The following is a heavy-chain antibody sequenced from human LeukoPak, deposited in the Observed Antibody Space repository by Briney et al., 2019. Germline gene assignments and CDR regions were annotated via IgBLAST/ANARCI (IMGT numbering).Heavy chain of an antibody. Sequence: GGSLRLSCAASGFSFSSYAMHWVRQAPGKGLEWVAFIRYDASNKYYADSVKGRFTISRDNSKDTLYLQMNSLRPEDTAVYYCAKVEYTSSWYGVGSLDYWGQGTLVTVSS. J-gene: IGHJ4*02. D-gene: IGHD6-13*01. V-gene: IGHV3-30*02. CDR1: GFSFSSYA. CDR3: AKVEYTSSWYGVGSLDY. CDR2: IRYDASNK.